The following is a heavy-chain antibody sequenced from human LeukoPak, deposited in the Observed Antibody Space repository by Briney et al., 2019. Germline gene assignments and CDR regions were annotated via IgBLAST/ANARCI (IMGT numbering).Heavy chain of an antibody. D-gene: IGHD6-13*01. CDR3: ARGTSSWYEGDYFDY. V-gene: IGHV3-30-3*01. J-gene: IGHJ4*02. CDR1: GFTFSSYA. CDR2: ISYDGSNK. Sequence: GGSLRLSCAASGFTFSSYAMHWVRQAPGKGLEWVAVISYDGSNKYYADSVKGRFTISRDNSKNTLYLQMNSLRAEDTAVYYCARGTSSWYEGDYFDYWGQGTLVTVSS.